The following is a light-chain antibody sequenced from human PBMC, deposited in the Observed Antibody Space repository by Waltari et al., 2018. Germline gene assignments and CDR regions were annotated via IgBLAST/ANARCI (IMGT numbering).Light chain of an antibody. Sequence: EIVLTQSPAILSLSPGEKATLSCRASQSVSSYLAWYQQKPGQAPRLLIYDASNRATGIPARFSGSGSGTDFTLTISSLEPEDFAVYYCHQRGSWPQTFGQGTQLELK. V-gene: IGKV3-11*01. CDR1: QSVSSY. CDR3: HQRGSWPQT. CDR2: DAS. J-gene: IGKJ2*01.